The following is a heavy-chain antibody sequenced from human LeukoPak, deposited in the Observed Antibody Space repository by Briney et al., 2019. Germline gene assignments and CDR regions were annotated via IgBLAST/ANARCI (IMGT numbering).Heavy chain of an antibody. Sequence: GGSLRLSCAASGFTFSFHEMNWARQAPGRGLEWVSYISSTGNSIYYADSVKGRFTISRDNAKNSLYLQMNSLRGEDTAVYYCARASYDSSGYYRIDIWGQGTMVTVSS. CDR3: ARASYDSSGYYRIDI. V-gene: IGHV3-48*03. D-gene: IGHD3-22*01. J-gene: IGHJ3*02. CDR1: GFTFSFHE. CDR2: ISSTGNSI.